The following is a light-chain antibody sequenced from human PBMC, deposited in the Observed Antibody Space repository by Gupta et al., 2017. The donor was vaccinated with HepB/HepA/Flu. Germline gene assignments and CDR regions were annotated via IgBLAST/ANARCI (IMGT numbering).Light chain of an antibody. CDR3: LQDYGFPRT. V-gene: IGKV1-17*01. Sequence: DIQMTQSPSSLSVFVGDRVSITCRASQGIGNFLGWYQQKPGKAPKRLIYAASSLQSGVPSRFSGSGSATEFTLTISSLQPEDFATYYCLQDYGFPRTFGQGTKVEIK. J-gene: IGKJ1*01. CDR2: AAS. CDR1: QGIGNF.